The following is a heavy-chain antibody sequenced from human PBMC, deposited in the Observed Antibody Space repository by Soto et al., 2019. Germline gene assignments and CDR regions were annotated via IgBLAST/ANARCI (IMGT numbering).Heavy chain of an antibody. Sequence: QVQLVESGGGVVQPGRSLRLSCAASGFTFSSYGMHWVRQAPGKGLAWVAVIWYDGSNKDYADSVKGRFTISRDNSKNTRYLQMNSLRAEDTAVYYCARERGDIVVVTAIHYYYYGMDVWGQGTTVTVSS. CDR2: IWYDGSNK. D-gene: IGHD2-21*02. J-gene: IGHJ6*02. CDR3: ARERGDIVVVTAIHYYYYGMDV. V-gene: IGHV3-33*01. CDR1: GFTFSSYG.